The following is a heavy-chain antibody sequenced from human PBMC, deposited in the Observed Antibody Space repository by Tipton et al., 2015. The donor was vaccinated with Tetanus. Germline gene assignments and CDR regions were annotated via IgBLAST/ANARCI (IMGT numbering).Heavy chain of an antibody. V-gene: IGHV4-31*03. CDR2: IYNSGST. CDR3: ARDQARGARGWNYFDY. CDR1: GGSISTGGYY. D-gene: IGHD1-26*01. J-gene: IGHJ4*02. Sequence: LRLSCTVSGGSISTGGYYWSWIRQHPGKGLEWIGDIYNSGSTYYNPSLKSRVTISVDTSENHFCLKLNSVTAADTAVYFCARDQARGARGWNYFDYWGQGIQVTVSS.